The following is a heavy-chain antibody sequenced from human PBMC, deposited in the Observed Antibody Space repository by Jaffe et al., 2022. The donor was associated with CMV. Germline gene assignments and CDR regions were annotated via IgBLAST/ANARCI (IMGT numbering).Heavy chain of an antibody. CDR3: AREGRTVVVPAAIPDPTSYYYGMDV. D-gene: IGHD2-2*02. V-gene: IGHV3-21*01. CDR2: ISSSSSYI. Sequence: EVQLVESGGGLVKPGGSLRLSCAASGFTFSSYSMNWVRQAPGKGLEWVSSISSSSSYIYYADSVKGRFTISRDNAKNSLYLQMNSLRAEDTAVYYCAREGRTVVVPAAIPDPTSYYYGMDVWGQGTTVTVSS. J-gene: IGHJ6*02. CDR1: GFTFSSYS.